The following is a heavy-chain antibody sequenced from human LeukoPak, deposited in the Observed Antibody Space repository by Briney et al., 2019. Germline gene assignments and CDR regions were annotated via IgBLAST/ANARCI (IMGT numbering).Heavy chain of an antibody. CDR3: ARGYAGNFDY. Sequence: LEWIGEINHSGSTNYNPSLKSRVTISVDTSKNQFSLKLSSVTAADTAVYYCARGYAGNFDYWGQGTLVTVSS. D-gene: IGHD4-23*01. CDR2: INHSGST. J-gene: IGHJ4*02. V-gene: IGHV4-34*01.